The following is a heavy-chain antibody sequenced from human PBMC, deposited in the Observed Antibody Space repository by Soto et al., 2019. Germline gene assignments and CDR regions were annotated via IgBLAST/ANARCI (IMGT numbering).Heavy chain of an antibody. CDR1: GVSFNNNG. CDR3: ARVLYYGSGRYSPYGMDV. D-gene: IGHD3-10*01. Sequence: QVQLVQSGAEVKKPGSSVKVSCKTSGVSFNNNGIGWVRQAPGHGHEWMGGVSPPFRTSNYARKFQGRIAITADASTGTVNMELSSLTSEDTAQYYCARVLYYGSGRYSPYGMDVWGQGTTVTVSS. J-gene: IGHJ6*02. V-gene: IGHV1-69*01. CDR2: VSPPFRTS.